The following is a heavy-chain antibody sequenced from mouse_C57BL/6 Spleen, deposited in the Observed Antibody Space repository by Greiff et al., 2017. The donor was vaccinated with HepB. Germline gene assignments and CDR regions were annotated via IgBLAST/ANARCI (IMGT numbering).Heavy chain of an antibody. CDR2: ISYSGST. Sequence: EVHLVESGPGLVKPSQSLSLTCTVTGYSITSGYGWNWIRQFPGNKLEWMGYISYSGSTNYNPSLKSRISITRDTSKNQFFLKLNSVTTEDTATYYCARTARIKYWGQGTTLTVSS. D-gene: IGHD1-2*01. CDR3: ARTARIKY. CDR1: GYSITSGYG. V-gene: IGHV3-2*02. J-gene: IGHJ2*01.